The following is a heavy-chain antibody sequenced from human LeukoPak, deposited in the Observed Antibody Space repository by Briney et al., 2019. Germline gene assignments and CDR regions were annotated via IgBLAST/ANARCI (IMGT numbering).Heavy chain of an antibody. Sequence: GGSLRLSCAVSGLTFSDYYMSWVRQAPGKGLEWISFISPSGTPMYYADSVKGRFTISRDNAKNSLYLQMNSLRAEDTAVYYCAKLRGYSYGFHYFDYWGQGTLVTVSS. D-gene: IGHD5-18*01. V-gene: IGHV3-11*01. CDR2: ISPSGTPM. CDR1: GLTFSDYY. CDR3: AKLRGYSYGFHYFDY. J-gene: IGHJ4*02.